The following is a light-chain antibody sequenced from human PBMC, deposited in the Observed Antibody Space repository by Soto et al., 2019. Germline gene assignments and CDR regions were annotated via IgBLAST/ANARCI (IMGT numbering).Light chain of an antibody. Sequence: EIVLTQSPGTLSLSPGERATLSCRASQSVSSSYLAWYQQKPGQAPRLLIYGASSRATGIPDRFSCSGSGTDCPLTISRLEPEDFVVYSCQQYGSSRTFGQGTKVEIK. V-gene: IGKV3-20*01. CDR1: QSVSSSY. J-gene: IGKJ1*01. CDR3: QQYGSSRT. CDR2: GAS.